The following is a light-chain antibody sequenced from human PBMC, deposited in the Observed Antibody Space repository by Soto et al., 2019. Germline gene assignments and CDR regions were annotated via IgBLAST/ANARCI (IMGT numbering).Light chain of an antibody. CDR1: QSVTSR. CDR3: QQYNNWPLT. J-gene: IGKJ4*01. V-gene: IGKV3-15*01. Sequence: EVVMRQSPATLSVSPGERATLSCRASQSVTSRLAWYQQKPGQAPRLLIYGASARATGIPARFSGSGSGTEFTLTINSLQSEDFAVYYCQQYNNWPLTFGGGTKVDIK. CDR2: GAS.